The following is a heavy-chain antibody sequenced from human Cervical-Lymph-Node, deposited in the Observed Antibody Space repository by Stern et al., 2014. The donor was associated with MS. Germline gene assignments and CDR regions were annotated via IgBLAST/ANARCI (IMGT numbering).Heavy chain of an antibody. CDR2: FSHSGST. V-gene: IGHV4-30-2*01. J-gene: IGHJ6*02. CDR3: ARGNFYYAMDV. CDR1: GGSINSGGYS. Sequence: QLQLQDSGSGLVKPSQTLSLRCAVSGGSINSGGYSWSWIRQPPGGGLEWIGHFSHSGSTYYDPSLKGRVPISVDRSKNQFSLKLSSVTAADTAVYFCARGNFYYAMDVWGQGTTVIVSS.